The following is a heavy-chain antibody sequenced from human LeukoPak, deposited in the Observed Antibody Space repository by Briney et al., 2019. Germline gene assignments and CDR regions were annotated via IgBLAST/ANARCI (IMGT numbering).Heavy chain of an antibody. D-gene: IGHD3-22*01. J-gene: IGHJ1*01. CDR2: IKSDGST. Sequence: GGSLRLSCAASGFTFSTYWMHWDRQAPGKGLVWVSRIKSDGSTNYADSVKGRFTISRDNAKNTLSLQMNSLRAEDTGVYYCARAPSEIGGYYPEYFRHWGQGTLVTVSS. CDR1: GFTFSTYW. CDR3: ARAPSEIGGYYPEYFRH. V-gene: IGHV3-74*01.